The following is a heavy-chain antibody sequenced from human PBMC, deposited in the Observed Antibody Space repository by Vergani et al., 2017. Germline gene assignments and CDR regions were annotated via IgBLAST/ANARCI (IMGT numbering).Heavy chain of an antibody. V-gene: IGHV4-30-4*08. Sequence: QVQLQESGPGLVKPSQTLSLTCTVSGGPISSGDYHWSWICQPPGKGPEWIGYIYYSGSTYYNPSLKSRVTISVDKSKNQFSLKLSSVTAADTAVYYCARASGSYPYYYGMDVWGQGTTVTVSS. D-gene: IGHD1-26*01. CDR1: GGPISSGDYH. J-gene: IGHJ6*02. CDR3: ARASGSYPYYYGMDV. CDR2: IYYSGST.